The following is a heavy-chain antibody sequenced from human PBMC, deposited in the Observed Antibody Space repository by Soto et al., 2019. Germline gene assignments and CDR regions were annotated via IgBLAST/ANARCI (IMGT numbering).Heavy chain of an antibody. CDR1: VYTFTSYA. V-gene: IGHV1-3*01. D-gene: IGHD2-15*01. CDR2: INAGNGKT. Sequence: QVQLVQSGAEVKKPGASVKVSCKASVYTFTSYAMHWVRQAPGQRREWMGWINAGNGKTKYSQNFQGRVTITRDTSASTAYMKLSSLISEETAVYYCAISIRVAGAYWGQGTLVTVSS. CDR3: AISIRVAGAY. J-gene: IGHJ4*02.